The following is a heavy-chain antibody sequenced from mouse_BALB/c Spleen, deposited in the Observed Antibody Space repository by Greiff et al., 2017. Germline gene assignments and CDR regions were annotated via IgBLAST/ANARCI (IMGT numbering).Heavy chain of an antibody. CDR3: ARVYYYGPYAMDY. CDR1: GFSLTSYG. CDR2: ICAGGST. J-gene: IGHJ4*01. D-gene: IGHD1-1*01. V-gene: IGHV2-9*02. Sequence: QVTLKESGPGLVAPSQSLSITCTVSGFSLTSYGVHWVRQPPGKGLEWLGVICAGGSTNYNSALMSRLSISKDNSKSQVFLKMNSLQTDDTAMYSCARVYYYGPYAMDYWGQGTSVTVSS.